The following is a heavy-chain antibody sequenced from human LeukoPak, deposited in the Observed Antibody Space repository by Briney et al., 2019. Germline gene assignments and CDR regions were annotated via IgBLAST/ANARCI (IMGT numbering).Heavy chain of an antibody. CDR3: ARGPHYYDSSGYDYFDY. J-gene: IGHJ4*02. Sequence: GGSLRLSCAASGFTFSSYAMHWVRQAPGKGLEYVSAISSNGGSTYYANSVKGRFTISRDNSKNTLFLQMGSLRAEDMAVYYCARGPHYYDSSGYDYFDYWGQGTLVTVAS. CDR2: ISSNGGST. V-gene: IGHV3-64*01. D-gene: IGHD3-22*01. CDR1: GFTFSSYA.